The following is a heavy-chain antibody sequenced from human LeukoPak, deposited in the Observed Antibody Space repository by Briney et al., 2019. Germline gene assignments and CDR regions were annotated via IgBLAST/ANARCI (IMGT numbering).Heavy chain of an antibody. CDR2: INPSGGSA. V-gene: IGHV1-46*01. J-gene: IGHJ4*02. Sequence: GASVKVSCKASGYTFTNYYMHWVRQAPGQGLEWMGIINPSGGSASYAQKFQGRVTMTRDMSTSTVYMELSSLRSEDTAVYYCARDVGEYCSSTNCYASHYWGQGTLVTVSS. CDR3: ARDVGEYCSSTNCYASHY. D-gene: IGHD2-2*01. CDR1: GYTFTNYY.